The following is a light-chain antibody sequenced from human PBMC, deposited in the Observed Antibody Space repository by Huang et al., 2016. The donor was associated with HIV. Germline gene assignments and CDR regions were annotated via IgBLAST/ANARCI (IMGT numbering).Light chain of an antibody. CDR1: QSVGDH. CDR2: DAS. CDR3: QQRSNWLT. J-gene: IGKJ4*01. V-gene: IGKV3-11*01. Sequence: IVLTQSPATLSIYPGERVTVSCRASQSVGDHVAWYQHRPGQAPRRLIYDASHRATGISDRFSGSGSGTEFTLTISSLELEDYAVYYCQQRSNWLTFGGGTKVELK.